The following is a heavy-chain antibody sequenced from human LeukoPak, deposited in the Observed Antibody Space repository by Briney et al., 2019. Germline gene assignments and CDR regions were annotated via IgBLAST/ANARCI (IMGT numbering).Heavy chain of an antibody. CDR3: AREVKVGASLDF. D-gene: IGHD1-26*01. Sequence: GGSLRLSCAASGFTFSSYEMNWVRQAPGKGLEWVSYISSSGSTIYYADSVKGRFTISRDNAKNSLYLQMNSLRAEDTAVYYCAREVKVGASLDFWGQGTLVTVSS. J-gene: IGHJ4*02. CDR1: GFTFSSYE. CDR2: ISSSGSTI. V-gene: IGHV3-48*03.